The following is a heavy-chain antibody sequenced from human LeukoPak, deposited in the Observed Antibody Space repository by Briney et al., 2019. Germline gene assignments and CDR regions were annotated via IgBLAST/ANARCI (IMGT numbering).Heavy chain of an antibody. V-gene: IGHV4-59*01. CDR2: IYYSGST. J-gene: IGHJ4*02. CDR1: GGSISSYF. CDR3: ARGQLFNFDY. Sequence: SETLSPTCTVPGGSISSYFWSWIRQPPGKGLEWIGYIYYSGSTNYNPSLKSRVTISVDTSKNQFSLRLSSVAAADTAVYYCARGQLFNFDYWGQGTLVTVSS. D-gene: IGHD3-10*01.